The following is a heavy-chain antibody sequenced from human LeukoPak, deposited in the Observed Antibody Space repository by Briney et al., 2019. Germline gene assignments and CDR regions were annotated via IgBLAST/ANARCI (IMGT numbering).Heavy chain of an antibody. Sequence: GGSLRLSCAASGFTFSSNYMSWVRQAPGKGLEWVSRFYSGGSTYYADSVKGRCTIYRDNSKNTVYLQMNSLRAEDTAVYFCARVRLDRSERNLDAFENWGQGTMVTVSS. CDR2: FYSGGST. CDR1: GFTFSSNY. D-gene: IGHD1-14*01. CDR3: ARVRLDRSERNLDAFEN. V-gene: IGHV3-53*01. J-gene: IGHJ3*02.